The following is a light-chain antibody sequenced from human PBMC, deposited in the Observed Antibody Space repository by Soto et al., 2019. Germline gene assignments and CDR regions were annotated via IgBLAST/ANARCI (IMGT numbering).Light chain of an antibody. CDR3: QPYNLYRP. CDR2: AAS. J-gene: IGKJ1*01. CDR1: QSISSW. V-gene: IGKV1-5*01. Sequence: DIQVTMSPSALSASEGDRVTITCRASQSISSWLAWYQQKPGKATKLLIYAASSLESGVPSRFSGSGSGTEFTLTISSLQPDDIPTYYCQPYNLYRPLGQGTKLAIK.